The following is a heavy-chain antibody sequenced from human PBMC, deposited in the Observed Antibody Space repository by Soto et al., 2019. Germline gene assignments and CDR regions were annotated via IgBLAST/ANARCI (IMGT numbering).Heavy chain of an antibody. CDR1: GFSLSTGGVG. D-gene: IGHD1-1*01. V-gene: IGHV2-5*02. CDR3: VLPRTNTNSSDS. Sequence: QITLKESGPTLVKPAQTLTLTCTFSGFSLSTGGVGVGWIRQPPGKALECLALIYCDDDKRYSPSLRSRVTVTKDTSKNPVVLTMTNMGPVDTATYYCVLPRTNTNSSDSWGQGTLVTGSS. CDR2: IYCDDDK. J-gene: IGHJ4*02.